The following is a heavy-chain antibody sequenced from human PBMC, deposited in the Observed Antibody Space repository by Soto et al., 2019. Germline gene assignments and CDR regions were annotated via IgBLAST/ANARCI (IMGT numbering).Heavy chain of an antibody. Sequence: GGSLRLSCAASGFSVDSNYMSWVRQAPGKGLEYVSVIYTDGDTYYADSVNGRFTISRDNSQNTLHLQMDSLRAEDTAVYYCATVSGALVYLGYWGQGTLVTVSS. CDR1: GFSVDSNY. D-gene: IGHD3-16*01. J-gene: IGHJ4*02. V-gene: IGHV3-53*01. CDR3: ATVSGALVYLGY. CDR2: IYTDGDT.